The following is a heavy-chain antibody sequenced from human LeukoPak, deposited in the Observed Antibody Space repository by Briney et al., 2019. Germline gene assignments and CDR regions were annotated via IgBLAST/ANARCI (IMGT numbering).Heavy chain of an antibody. J-gene: IGHJ4*02. D-gene: IGHD2-15*01. Sequence: SETLSLTCTVSGGSISSGSYYWSWIRQPAGKGLEWIGRIYTSGSTNYNPSLKSRVTISVDTSKNQFSLKLSSVTAADTAVYYCGRRVVVAATFDYWGQGTLVTVSS. CDR3: GRRVVVAATFDY. CDR2: IYTSGST. V-gene: IGHV4-61*02. CDR1: GGSISSGSYY.